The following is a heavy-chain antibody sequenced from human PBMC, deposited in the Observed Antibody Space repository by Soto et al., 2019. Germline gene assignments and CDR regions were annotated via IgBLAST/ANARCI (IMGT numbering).Heavy chain of an antibody. J-gene: IGHJ4*02. CDR1: GFSLSTSGVG. Sequence: SGSALVNPRQPLTLTCTFSGFSLSTSGVGVGWIRLPPGKALEWLALIYWDDDKRYNTSLKTMLTITTDTSKPQLVLTITNLDPVDTATSYCAHCQGLIAAAGVGAYLDYWGQGTLVTVSS. CDR3: AHCQGLIAAAGVGAYLDY. V-gene: IGHV2-5*02. CDR2: IYWDDDK. D-gene: IGHD6-13*01.